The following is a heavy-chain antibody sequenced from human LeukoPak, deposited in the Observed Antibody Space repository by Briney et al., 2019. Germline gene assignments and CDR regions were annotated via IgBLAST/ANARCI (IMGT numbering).Heavy chain of an antibody. Sequence: SVKVPCKASGYTFTSYGISWVRQAPGQGLEWMGRIIPILGIANYAQKFQGRVTITADKSTSTAYMELSSLRSEDTAVYYCARVEEDIVVVPAAASRGMDVWGQGTTVTVSS. CDR3: ARVEEDIVVVPAAASRGMDV. D-gene: IGHD2-2*01. J-gene: IGHJ6*02. V-gene: IGHV1-69*04. CDR1: GYTFTSYG. CDR2: IIPILGIA.